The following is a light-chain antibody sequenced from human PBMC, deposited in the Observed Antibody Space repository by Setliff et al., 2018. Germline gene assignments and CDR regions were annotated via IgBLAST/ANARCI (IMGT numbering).Light chain of an antibody. CDR2: DVG. Sequence: SALTQPASVSGSPGQSITISCTGSSSDVGGYNHVSWYQQHPGKAPKLMIYDVGKRPSGVSNRFSGSKSGNTASLTISGLQAEDEADYYCSSYTGSNSHVFGTGTKVTVL. J-gene: IGLJ1*01. CDR3: SSYTGSNSHV. CDR1: SSDVGGYNH. V-gene: IGLV2-14*01.